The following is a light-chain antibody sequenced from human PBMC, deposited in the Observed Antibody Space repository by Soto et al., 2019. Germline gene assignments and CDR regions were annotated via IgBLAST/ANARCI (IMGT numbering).Light chain of an antibody. J-gene: IGKJ4*01. CDR2: DAS. V-gene: IGKV3-20*01. CDR1: QTVRNNY. CDR3: QQFSSYPLT. Sequence: EFVFTQSPSTLSLSPGERATLSCRASQTVRNNYLAWYQQKPGQAPRLLIYDASSRATGIPDRFSGGGSGTDFTLTISSLEPEDFAVYYCQQFSSYPLTFGGGTKVDIK.